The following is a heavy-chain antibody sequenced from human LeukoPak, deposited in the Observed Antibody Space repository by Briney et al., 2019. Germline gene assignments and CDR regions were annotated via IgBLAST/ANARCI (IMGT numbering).Heavy chain of an antibody. Sequence: SETLSLTCTVSGGSISSSSYYWGWIRQPPGKGLEWIGSIYYSGSTYYNPSLKSRVTISVDTSKNQFSLKLSSVTAADTAVYYCARVIPKKGGWFDPWGQGTLVTVSS. CDR3: ARVIPKKGGWFDP. CDR2: IYYSGST. D-gene: IGHD3-16*01. J-gene: IGHJ5*02. V-gene: IGHV4-39*07. CDR1: GGSISSSSYY.